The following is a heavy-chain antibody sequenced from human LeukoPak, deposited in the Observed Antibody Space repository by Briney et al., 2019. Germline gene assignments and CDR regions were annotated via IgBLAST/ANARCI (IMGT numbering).Heavy chain of an antibody. CDR1: GGSISSGSYY. D-gene: IGHD3-10*01. CDR2: IYTSGST. J-gene: IGHJ4*02. V-gene: IGHV4-61*02. CDR3: ARDKGGGFGELLPDY. Sequence: SQTLSLTCTVSGGSISSGSYYWSWIRQPAGKGLEWIGRIYTSGSTNYNPSLKSRVTISVDTSKNQFSLKLSSVTAADTAVYYCARDKGGGFGELLPDYWGQGTLVTVSS.